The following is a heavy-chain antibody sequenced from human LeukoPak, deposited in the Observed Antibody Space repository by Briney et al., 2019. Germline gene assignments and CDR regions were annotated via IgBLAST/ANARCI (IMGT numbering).Heavy chain of an antibody. CDR1: GGSISSGGYY. V-gene: IGHV4-31*03. D-gene: IGHD3-9*01. CDR2: IYYSGST. J-gene: IGHJ4*02. CDR3: ARGGHFFILTGYPFDY. Sequence: SQTLSLTCTVSGGSISSGGYYWSWIRQHPAKGLEWIGYIYYSGSTYYNPSLKSRVTISVDTSKNQFSLKLSSVTAADTAVYYCARGGHFFILTGYPFDYWGQGTLVTVSS.